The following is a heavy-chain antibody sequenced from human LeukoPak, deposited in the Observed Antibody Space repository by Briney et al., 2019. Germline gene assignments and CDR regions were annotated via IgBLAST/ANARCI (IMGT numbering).Heavy chain of an antibody. CDR3: ARESHETREDY. CDR2: ISANNGDT. CDR1: GYTFTSYG. D-gene: IGHD1-1*01. Sequence: ASVKVSCKASGYTFTSYGISWVRQAPGQGLEWMGWISANNGDTDYPPKLQDRVTMTTDTYTSTAYMELRSLRSDDTAMYYCARESHETREDYWGQGALVTVSS. V-gene: IGHV1-18*01. J-gene: IGHJ4*02.